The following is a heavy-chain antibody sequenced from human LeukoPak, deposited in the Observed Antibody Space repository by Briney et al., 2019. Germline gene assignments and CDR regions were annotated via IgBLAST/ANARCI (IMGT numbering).Heavy chain of an antibody. D-gene: IGHD6-19*01. V-gene: IGHV4-59*01. CDR1: GGSISRYY. CDR2: IYYSGST. J-gene: IGHJ3*02. Sequence: PSETLSLTCTVSGGSISRYYWSCIRQPPGKGLEWIGYIYYSGSTNYNPSLKSRVTISVDTSKNQFSLKLSSVTAADTAVYYCARAVAGIEAFDIWGQGTMVTVSS. CDR3: ARAVAGIEAFDI.